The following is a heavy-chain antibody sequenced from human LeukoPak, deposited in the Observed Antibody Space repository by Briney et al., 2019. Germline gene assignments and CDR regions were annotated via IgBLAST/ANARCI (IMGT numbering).Heavy chain of an antibody. D-gene: IGHD2-2*01. J-gene: IGHJ4*02. CDR3: AKDNIVVVPAAGGSDY. Sequence: PGGSLRLSCAASGFTFSSYAMSWVRQAPGKGLEWVSAISGSGGSTYYADSVKGRFTISRDNSKNTLYLQMNSLRAEDTAVYYCAKDNIVVVPAAGGSDYWGQGTLVTVSS. CDR1: GFTFSSYA. V-gene: IGHV3-23*01. CDR2: ISGSGGST.